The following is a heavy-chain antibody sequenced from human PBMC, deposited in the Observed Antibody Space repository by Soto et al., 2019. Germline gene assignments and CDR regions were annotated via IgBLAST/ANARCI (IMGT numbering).Heavy chain of an antibody. CDR1: GFTFSSYW. CDR3: ARAGYGPDLYYFDY. Sequence: GGSLRLSCAASGFTFSSYWMSWVRQAPGKGLEWVANIKQDGSEKYYVDSVKGRFTISRDNAKNSLYLQMNSLRAEDTAVYYCARAGYGPDLYYFDYWGQGTLVTVSS. V-gene: IGHV3-7*01. D-gene: IGHD5-12*01. CDR2: IKQDGSEK. J-gene: IGHJ4*02.